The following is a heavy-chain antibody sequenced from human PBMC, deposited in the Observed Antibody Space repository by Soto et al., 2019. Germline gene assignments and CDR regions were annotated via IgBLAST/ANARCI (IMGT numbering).Heavy chain of an antibody. D-gene: IGHD2-15*01. CDR2: ISPYNSNA. CDR1: GYTFNTYA. V-gene: IGHV1-18*01. J-gene: IGHJ4*02. CDR3: ARLARGYDFDY. Sequence: QVQLVQSGPEVKKAGASVKVSCKSSGYTFNTYAIGWVRLAPGQGLEWMGWISPYNSNANYAQTYLGRVTMTTDTSTSTVYMELRNPKSDDTAIYYCARLARGYDFDYWGQGTLVTVSS.